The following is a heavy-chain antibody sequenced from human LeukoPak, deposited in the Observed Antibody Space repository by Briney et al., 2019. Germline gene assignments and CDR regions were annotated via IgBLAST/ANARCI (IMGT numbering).Heavy chain of an antibody. D-gene: IGHD2-2*01. CDR2: ISSSGSII. Sequence: GGSLRLSCAASGFTFSDYYMSWIRQAPGKGLEWVSYISSSGSIIYYADSVKGRFTISRDNAKNSLYLQMNSLRAEDTAVYYCARDRRYCSSTSCYPWYYYGMDVWGQGTTVTVSS. J-gene: IGHJ6*02. CDR3: ARDRRYCSSTSCYPWYYYGMDV. CDR1: GFTFSDYY. V-gene: IGHV3-11*01.